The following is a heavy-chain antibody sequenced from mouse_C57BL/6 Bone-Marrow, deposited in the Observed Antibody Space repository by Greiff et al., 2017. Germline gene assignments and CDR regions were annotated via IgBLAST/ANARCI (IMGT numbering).Heavy chain of an antibody. D-gene: IGHD1-1*01. CDR3: ARNYYYGSSLRPFAY. CDR1: GYTFTSYW. CDR2: IYPSDSET. V-gene: IGHV1-61*01. Sequence: QVQLQQPGAELVRPGSSVKLSCKASGYTFTSYWMDWVKQRPGQGLEWIGNIYPSDSETHYNQKFKDKATLTVDKSSSTAYMQLSSLTSEDSAVXYCARNYYYGSSLRPFAYWGQGTTVTVSA. J-gene: IGHJ3*01.